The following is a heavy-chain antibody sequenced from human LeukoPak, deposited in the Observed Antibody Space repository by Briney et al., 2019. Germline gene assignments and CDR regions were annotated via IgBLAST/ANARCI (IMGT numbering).Heavy chain of an antibody. V-gene: IGHV1-69*04. CDR2: IIPILGIA. J-gene: IGHJ4*02. Sequence: PVASVKVSCKASGGTFSSYAISWVRQAPGQGLEWMGRIIPILGIANYAQKFQGRVTITADKSTSTAYMELSSLRSEDTAVYYCARESDGAAAGSDYWGQGTLVTVSS. D-gene: IGHD6-13*01. CDR1: GGTFSSYA. CDR3: ARESDGAAAGSDY.